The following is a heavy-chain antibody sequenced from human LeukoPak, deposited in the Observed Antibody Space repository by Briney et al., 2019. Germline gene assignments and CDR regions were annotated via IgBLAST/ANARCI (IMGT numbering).Heavy chain of an antibody. D-gene: IGHD6-13*01. Sequence: PGGSLRLSCAASGFTFSNYAMSWVRQAPGKGLEWVSTISGSGAGTYYADSVKGRFTNSRDNSKNALYLQMHSLRAEATAVYYCANNTSSWSFDYWGQGTLVTVSS. J-gene: IGHJ4*02. CDR2: ISGSGAGT. CDR3: ANNTSSWSFDY. CDR1: GFTFSNYA. V-gene: IGHV3-23*01.